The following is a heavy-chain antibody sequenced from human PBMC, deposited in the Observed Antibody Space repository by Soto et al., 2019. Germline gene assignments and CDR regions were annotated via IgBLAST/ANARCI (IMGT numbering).Heavy chain of an antibody. J-gene: IGHJ4*02. D-gene: IGHD2-21*01. V-gene: IGHV4-39*01. CDR1: GGSISSSSYY. CDR3: ARHCGGDCYWPVDY. CDR2: IYYSGST. Sequence: QLQLQESGPGLVKPSETLSLTCTVSGGSISSSSYYWGWIRQPPGKGLEWIGSIYYSGSTYYNPSLKSRVTISVDTSKNQFSLKLSSVTAADTAVYYCARHCGGDCYWPVDYWGQGTLVTVSS.